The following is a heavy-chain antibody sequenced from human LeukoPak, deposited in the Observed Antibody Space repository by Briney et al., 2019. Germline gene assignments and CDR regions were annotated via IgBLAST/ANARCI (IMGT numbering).Heavy chain of an antibody. D-gene: IGHD3-3*01. J-gene: IGHJ6*03. V-gene: IGHV3-30*02. Sequence: LTGGSLRLSCAASGFIFSSYGMHWVRPAPGKGLEWVAFIRYDGSNKYYADSVKGRFTISRDNSKNTLYLQMNSLRAEDTAVYYCARGLPDFWSGYSMDVWGKGTTVTVSS. CDR2: IRYDGSNK. CDR1: GFIFSSYG. CDR3: ARGLPDFWSGYSMDV.